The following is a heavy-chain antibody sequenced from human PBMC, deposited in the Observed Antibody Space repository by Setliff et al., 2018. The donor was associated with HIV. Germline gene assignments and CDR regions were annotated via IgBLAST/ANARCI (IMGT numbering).Heavy chain of an antibody. Sequence: PSETLSLTCTVSGGSVDGYYWSWIRQPAGEGLEWIGRMYAAGWSNYNPSLKSRVTTSVDTSKNQFSLKLSSVTAADTAIYYCARAGMGALRSLFDYWGQGTLVTVSS. J-gene: IGHJ4*02. V-gene: IGHV4-4*07. CDR3: ARAGMGALRSLFDY. CDR2: MYAAGWS. CDR1: GGSVDGYY. D-gene: IGHD1-26*01.